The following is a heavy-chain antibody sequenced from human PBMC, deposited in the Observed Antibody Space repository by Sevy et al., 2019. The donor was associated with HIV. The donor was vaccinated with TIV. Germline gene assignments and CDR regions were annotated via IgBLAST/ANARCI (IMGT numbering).Heavy chain of an antibody. V-gene: IGHV4-39*01. CDR1: GGSISSSSYY. CDR2: IYYSGTT. Sequence: SESLSLTCTVSGGSISSSSYYWGWIRQPPGKGLEWIGNIYYSGTTSYNPSLRTRVTISVDTSKNQFSLKVNSMSAADTAVYHCARSRGVTYSHPDLQQNFDSWGQGTLVTVSS. D-gene: IGHD4-4*01. J-gene: IGHJ4*02. CDR3: ARSRGVTYSHPDLQQNFDS.